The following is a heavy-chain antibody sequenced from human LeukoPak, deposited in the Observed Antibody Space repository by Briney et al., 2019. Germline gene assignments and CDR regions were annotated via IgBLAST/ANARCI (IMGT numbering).Heavy chain of an antibody. J-gene: IGHJ6*02. CDR2: ISGSGGST. CDR1: GFTFSSYA. Sequence: GGSLRLSCAASGFTFSSYAMSWVRQAPGKGLEWVSPISGSGGSTYYADSVKGRFTISRDNSKNTLYLQMNSLRAEDTAVYYCAKDSVAGPIGYYYYGMDVWGQGTTVTVSS. V-gene: IGHV3-23*01. D-gene: IGHD6-19*01. CDR3: AKDSVAGPIGYYYYGMDV.